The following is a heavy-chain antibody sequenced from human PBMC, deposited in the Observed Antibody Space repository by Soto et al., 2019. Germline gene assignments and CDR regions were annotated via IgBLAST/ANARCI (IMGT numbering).Heavy chain of an antibody. V-gene: IGHV3-74*01. J-gene: IGHJ4*02. CDR2: INSDGSSI. CDR3: ARVGLPGGYSYGYYFDY. Sequence: GGSLRLSCAASGLTLSNYWMHWVRQAPGKGLVWVSRINSDGSSISYADSVKGRFTISRDNAKNTLYLQMNSLRAEDTAVYYCARVGLPGGYSYGYYFDYWGQGTLVTVSS. CDR1: GLTLSNYW. D-gene: IGHD5-18*01.